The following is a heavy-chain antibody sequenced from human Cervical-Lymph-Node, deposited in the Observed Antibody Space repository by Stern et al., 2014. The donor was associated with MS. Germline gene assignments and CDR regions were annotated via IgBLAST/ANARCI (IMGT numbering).Heavy chain of an antibody. V-gene: IGHV4-34*01. CDR1: GGSFSGYY. D-gene: IGHD6-19*01. CDR3: ASQYSSGPFDY. CDR2: INHSGST. Sequence: QVQLQQWGAGLLKPSETLSLTCAVYGGSFSGYYWSWIRQPPGKGLEWIGEINHSGSTNYNPSLKSRVTISVDTSKNQFYLKLSSVTAADTAVYYCASQYSSGPFDYWGQGTLVTVSS. J-gene: IGHJ4*02.